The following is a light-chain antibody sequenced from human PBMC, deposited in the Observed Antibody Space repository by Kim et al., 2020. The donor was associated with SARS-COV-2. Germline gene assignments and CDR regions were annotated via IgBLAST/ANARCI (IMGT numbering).Light chain of an antibody. Sequence: EIVLTQSPATLSLSPGERATLSCRASQDVSSNLAWYQQKPGQAPRLLIYGASNGASTRATGVPARFSGSGSGTDFTLSISSLQSEDFAIYYCQQYNDWHSFGQGTKLEI. CDR1: QDVSSN. CDR3: QQYNDWHS. V-gene: IGKV3-15*01. J-gene: IGKJ2*03. CDR2: GAS.